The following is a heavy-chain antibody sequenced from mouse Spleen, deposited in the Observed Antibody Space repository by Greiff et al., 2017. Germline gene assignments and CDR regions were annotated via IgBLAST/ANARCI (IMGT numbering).Heavy chain of an antibody. V-gene: IGHV1-50*01. D-gene: IGHD2-10*02. Sequence: VQLQQPGAELVKPGASVKLSCKASGYTFTSYWMQWVKQRPGQGLEWIGEIDPSDSYTNYNQKFKGKATLTVDTSSSTAYMQLSSLTSEDSAVYYCARHEYGKDWYFDVWGAGTTVTVSS. J-gene: IGHJ1*01. CDR1: GYTFTSYW. CDR3: ARHEYGKDWYFDV. CDR2: IDPSDSYT.